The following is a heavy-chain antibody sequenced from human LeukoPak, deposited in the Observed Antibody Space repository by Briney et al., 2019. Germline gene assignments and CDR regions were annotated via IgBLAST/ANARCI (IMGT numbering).Heavy chain of an antibody. CDR3: AREENYYDSSGYYCDY. Sequence: PGGSLRLSCAASGFTFSSYWMSWVRQAPGKGLEWVANIKQDGSEKYYVDSVKGRFTISRDNAKNSLYLQMDSLRAEDTAVYYCAREENYYDSSGYYCDYWGQGTLVTVSS. CDR2: IKQDGSEK. V-gene: IGHV3-7*01. CDR1: GFTFSSYW. J-gene: IGHJ4*02. D-gene: IGHD3-22*01.